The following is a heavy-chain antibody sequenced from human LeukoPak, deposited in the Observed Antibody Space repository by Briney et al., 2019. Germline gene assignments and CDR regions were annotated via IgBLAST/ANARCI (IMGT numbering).Heavy chain of an antibody. Sequence: SETLSLTCTVSGGSLSSASYYWGWIRQSPGKGLEWIGHIYYSGSTHYNPSLKSRATISADTSKNPFSLRLTSVTAADTAVFYCARLRSSWYYFDYWGQGTLVTASS. CDR3: ARLRSSWYYFDY. CDR2: IYYSGST. J-gene: IGHJ4*02. CDR1: GGSLSSASYY. D-gene: IGHD6-13*01. V-gene: IGHV4-39*01.